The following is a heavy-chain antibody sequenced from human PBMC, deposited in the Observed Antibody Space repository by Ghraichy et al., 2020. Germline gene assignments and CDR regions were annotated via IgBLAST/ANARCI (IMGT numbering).Heavy chain of an antibody. D-gene: IGHD1-7*01. CDR1: GGSFSGYY. CDR3: ANGMPPGITGTSYYDYYEMDV. CDR2: INHRGRT. V-gene: IGHV4-34*01. J-gene: IGHJ6*04. Sequence: SETLSLTCAVYGGSFSGYYWSWIRQPPGKGLEWIGEINHRGRTNYNPSLKSGVTISVDTSKNQFSQKLSSVTAADTGVYYCANGMPPGITGTSYYDYYEMDVWGKGTTVAVSS.